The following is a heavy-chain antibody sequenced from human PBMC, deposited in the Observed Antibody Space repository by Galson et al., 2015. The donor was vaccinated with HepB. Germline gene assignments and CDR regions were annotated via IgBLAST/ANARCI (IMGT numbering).Heavy chain of an antibody. V-gene: IGHV1-18*01. Sequence: QSGAEVKKPGASVKVSCKASGYTFTSYGISWVRQAPGQGLEWMGWISAYNGNTNYAQKLQGRVTMTTDTSTSTAYMELRSLRSDDTAVYYCARVSPKMWWLVPFDYWGQGTLVTVSS. CDR3: ARVSPKMWWLVPFDY. CDR2: ISAYNGNT. CDR1: GYTFTSYG. D-gene: IGHD6-19*01. J-gene: IGHJ4*02.